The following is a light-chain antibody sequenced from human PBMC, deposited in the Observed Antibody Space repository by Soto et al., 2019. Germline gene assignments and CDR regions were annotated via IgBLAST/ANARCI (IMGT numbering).Light chain of an antibody. CDR2: DVS. J-gene: IGLJ2*01. Sequence: QSALTQPASVSGSPGQSITISCTGTSSDVGGYNYVSWYQHHPGKAPKLMIFDVSSRPSGVSDRFSGSKSGNTASLTISGLQAEDEAAYYCSSYTSSSPVVFGGGTKLTVL. V-gene: IGLV2-14*03. CDR1: SSDVGGYNY. CDR3: SSYTSSSPVV.